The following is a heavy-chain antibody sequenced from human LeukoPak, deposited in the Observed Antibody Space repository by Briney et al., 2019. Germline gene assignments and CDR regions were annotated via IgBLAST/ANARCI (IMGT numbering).Heavy chain of an antibody. V-gene: IGHV4-61*05. D-gene: IGHD6-19*01. CDR3: ARHRSPSSLSYFDI. CDR1: GGSISRSSYY. Sequence: SETLSLTCSVSGGSISRSSYYWGWIRQPPGKGLEWIGYIYTSETTNYNPSLRSRVTMSIDTSKNQFSLRLSSVTAADTAVYYCARHRSPSSLSYFDIWGQGTLVIVSS. J-gene: IGHJ4*02. CDR2: IYTSETT.